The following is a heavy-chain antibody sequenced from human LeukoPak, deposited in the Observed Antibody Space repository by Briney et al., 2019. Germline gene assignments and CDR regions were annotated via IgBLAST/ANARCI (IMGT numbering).Heavy chain of an antibody. J-gene: IGHJ6*02. CDR1: GYTFTSYD. CDR2: IIPILGIA. CDR3: ASTYCGGDCYSDYYGMDV. Sequence: GASVKVSCKASGYTFTSYDINWVRQATGQGLEWMGRIIPILGIANYAQKFQGRVTITADKSTSTAYMELSSLRSEDTAVYYCASTYCGGDCYSDYYGMDVWGQGTTVTVSS. D-gene: IGHD2-21*02. V-gene: IGHV1-69*04.